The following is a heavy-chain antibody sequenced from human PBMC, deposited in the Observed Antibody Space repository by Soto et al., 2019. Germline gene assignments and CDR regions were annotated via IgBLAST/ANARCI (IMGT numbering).Heavy chain of an antibody. Sequence: TSETLSLTCSVSGGSISIYYWNWIRQSPEKGLEWIGYVYDTGSTNFNPSVKTRVTISVDTSKNQFYLNLKSVTPADTAVYYCAGVKASHGGIWSYWYFDLWGRGTLVTVSS. D-gene: IGHD6-13*01. CDR1: GGSISIYY. J-gene: IGHJ2*01. V-gene: IGHV4-59*01. CDR2: VYDTGST. CDR3: AGVKASHGGIWSYWYFDL.